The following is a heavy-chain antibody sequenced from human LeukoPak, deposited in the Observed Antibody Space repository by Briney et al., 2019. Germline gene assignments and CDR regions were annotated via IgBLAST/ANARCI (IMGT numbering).Heavy chain of an antibody. V-gene: IGHV1-3*03. D-gene: IGHD2-15*01. CDR2: INAGNGNT. CDR3: ARGYCSGGSCRPPYFDY. CDR1: GYTFTSYA. J-gene: IGHJ4*02. Sequence: ASVKVPCKASGYTFTSYAMNWVRQAPGQRLEWMGWINAGNGNTKYSQEFQGRVTITRDTSASTAYMELSSLRSEDMAVYYCARGYCSGGSCRPPYFDYWGQGTLVTVSS.